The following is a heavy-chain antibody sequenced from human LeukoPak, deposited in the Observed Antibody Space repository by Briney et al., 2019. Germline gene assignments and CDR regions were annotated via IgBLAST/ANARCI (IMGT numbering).Heavy chain of an antibody. V-gene: IGHV3-7*04. CDR1: RFTFSNFL. CDR2: IKQDGSEK. D-gene: IGHD6-13*01. CDR3: ARVYSSSWYRNPDVFAI. J-gene: IGHJ3*02. Sequence: GGALRLSCAPSRFTFSNFLISWVRQAPGKGLEWVANIKQDGSEKYYVDSLKGRFTISRDNAKKSLSLQMNSLRAEDTAVYYCARVYSSSWYRNPDVFAIWGQGTMVTVS.